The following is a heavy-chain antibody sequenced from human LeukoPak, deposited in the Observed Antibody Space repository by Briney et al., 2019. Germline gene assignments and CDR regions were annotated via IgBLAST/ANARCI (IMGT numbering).Heavy chain of an antibody. CDR3: ARVSDCSSTTCLFDN. Sequence: SQTLSLTCTVSGDSISSDDYYWSWIRQPPGKGLEWIGYIYYSGSTYYNPSLKSRVTISVDTSKNQFSLKLSSVTAADTAVYYCARVSDCSSTTCLFDNWGQGTLVTVSS. CDR2: IYYSGST. D-gene: IGHD2-2*01. V-gene: IGHV4-30-4*01. CDR1: GDSISSDDYY. J-gene: IGHJ4*02.